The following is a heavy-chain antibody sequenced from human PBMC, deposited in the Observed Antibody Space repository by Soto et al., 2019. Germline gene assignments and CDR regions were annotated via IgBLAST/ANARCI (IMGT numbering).Heavy chain of an antibody. V-gene: IGHV1-69*04. Sequence: ASVKVSCKASGGTFSSYTISWVRQAPGQGLEWMGRIITILGIANYAQKFQGRVTITADKSTSTAYMELSSLRSEDTAVFFFAREGVVPAASLGAFDIWGQGTTVTVSS. CDR1: GGTFSSYT. D-gene: IGHD2-2*01. CDR3: AREGVVPAASLGAFDI. J-gene: IGHJ3*02. CDR2: IITILGIA.